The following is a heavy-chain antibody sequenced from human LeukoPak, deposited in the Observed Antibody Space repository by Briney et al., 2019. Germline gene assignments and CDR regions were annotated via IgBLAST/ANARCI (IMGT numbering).Heavy chain of an antibody. Sequence: GGSLRLPCAASGFTVSSNYMSWVRQAPGKGLEWVSVIYSGGSTYYADSVKGRFTISRDNSKNTLYLQMNSLRAEDTAVYYCARAKSLVRGVITAPFDYWGQGTLVTVSS. CDR2: IYSGGST. CDR3: ARAKSLVRGVITAPFDY. J-gene: IGHJ4*02. V-gene: IGHV3-53*01. D-gene: IGHD3-10*01. CDR1: GFTVSSNY.